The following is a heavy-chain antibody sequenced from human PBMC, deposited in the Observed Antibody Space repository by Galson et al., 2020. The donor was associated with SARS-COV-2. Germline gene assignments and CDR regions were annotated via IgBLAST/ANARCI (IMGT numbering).Heavy chain of an antibody. D-gene: IGHD3-3*01. V-gene: IGHV4-59*08. CDR1: GGSISSYY. J-gene: IGHJ3*02. CDR2: IYYSGST. Sequence: TLSLTCTVSGGSISSYYWSWIRQPPGKGLEWIGYIYYSGSTNYNPSLKSRVTISVDTSKNQFSLKLSSVTAADTAVYYCARLRRITIFGVVIIDAFDIWGQGTMVTVSS. CDR3: ARLRRITIFGVVIIDAFDI.